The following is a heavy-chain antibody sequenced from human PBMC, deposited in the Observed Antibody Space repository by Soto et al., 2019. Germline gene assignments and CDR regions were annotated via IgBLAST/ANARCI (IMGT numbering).Heavy chain of an antibody. CDR3: ARDISTGWDY. D-gene: IGHD6-25*01. Sequence: GASVKVSCKASGYTFTIYYMHWVRQAPGQGLEWMGIINPSGGSTTYAEKFQGRVALTRDTSTSTVYMDLSSLRSEDTAVYYCARDISTGWDYWGQGTRVTVSS. J-gene: IGHJ4*02. CDR1: GYTFTIYY. CDR2: INPSGGST. V-gene: IGHV1-46*01.